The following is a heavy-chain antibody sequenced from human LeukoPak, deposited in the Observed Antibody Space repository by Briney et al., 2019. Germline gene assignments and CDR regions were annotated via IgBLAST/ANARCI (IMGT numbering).Heavy chain of an antibody. D-gene: IGHD3-10*01. CDR1: GFTVSSNY. J-gene: IGHJ3*02. CDR3: AKCPGSGSYSAFDI. Sequence: GGSLRLSCAASGFTVSSNYMSWVRQAPGKGLEWVSVIYSGGSTYYADSVKGRFTISRDNSKNTLYLQMNSLRAEDTAVYYCAKCPGSGSYSAFDIWGQGTMVTVSS. CDR2: IYSGGST. V-gene: IGHV3-53*01.